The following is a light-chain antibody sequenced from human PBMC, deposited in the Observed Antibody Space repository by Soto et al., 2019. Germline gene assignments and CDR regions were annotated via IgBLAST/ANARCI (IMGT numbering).Light chain of an antibody. Sequence: EIVLTQSPGTLSFSPGERATLSCRASQSVDSNYLAWYQQKPGQAPRLLIYAASSRATGIPDRFSGGGSGTDFSLTISRLEPEDFAVYYCQLYYSGMFGQGTKVEIK. J-gene: IGKJ1*01. V-gene: IGKV3-20*01. CDR2: AAS. CDR3: QLYYSGM. CDR1: QSVDSNY.